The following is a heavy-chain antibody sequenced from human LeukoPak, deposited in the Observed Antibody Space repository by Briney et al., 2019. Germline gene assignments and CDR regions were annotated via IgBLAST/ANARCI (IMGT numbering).Heavy chain of an antibody. CDR3: ARVGATELLDY. D-gene: IGHD1-26*01. J-gene: IGHJ4*02. Sequence: PGGSLRLPCAASGFTFSSYAMHWVRQAPGKGLEYVSAISSNGGSTYYANSVKGRFTISRDNSKNTLYLQMGSLRAEDMAVYYCARVGATELLDYWGQGTLVTVSS. CDR1: GFTFSSYA. V-gene: IGHV3-64*01. CDR2: ISSNGGST.